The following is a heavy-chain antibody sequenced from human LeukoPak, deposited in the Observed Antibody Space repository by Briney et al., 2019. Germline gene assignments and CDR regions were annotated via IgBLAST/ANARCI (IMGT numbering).Heavy chain of an antibody. D-gene: IGHD2-2*02. V-gene: IGHV4-59*12. CDR2: IYYSGST. J-gene: IGHJ4*02. CDR1: GGSISSYY. Sequence: PSETLSLTCTVSGGSISSYYWSWIRQPPGKGLEWIGYIYYSGSTNYNPSLKSRVTISVDTSKNQFSLKLSSVTAADTAVYYCARGFVVVPAAIFDWGQGTLVTVSS. CDR3: ARGFVVVPAAIFD.